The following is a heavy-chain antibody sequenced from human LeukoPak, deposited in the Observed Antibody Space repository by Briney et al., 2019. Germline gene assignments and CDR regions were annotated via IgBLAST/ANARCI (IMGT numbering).Heavy chain of an antibody. CDR1: DYSISSGYY. V-gene: IGHV4-38-2*02. Sequence: SEILSLTCTVSDYSISSGYYWGWIRQPPGKGLSWIGSIYYSGNTYYNPSLKSRVSMSVDTSKNQFSLKLSSVTAADTAVYYCARDRASGRAFDIWGQGTTVTVSS. CDR2: IYYSGNT. D-gene: IGHD1-14*01. J-gene: IGHJ3*02. CDR3: ARDRASGRAFDI.